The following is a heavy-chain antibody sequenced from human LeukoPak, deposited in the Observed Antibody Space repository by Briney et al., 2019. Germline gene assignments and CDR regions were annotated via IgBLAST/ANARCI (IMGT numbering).Heavy chain of an antibody. CDR3: AKAYSSSWYEKSEFDY. D-gene: IGHD6-13*01. J-gene: IGHJ4*02. V-gene: IGHV3-30*02. CDR1: GFTFSSYW. CDR2: IRYDGSNK. Sequence: GGSLRLSCAVSGFTFSSYWMIWFRQAPGKGLEWVAFIRYDGSNKYYADSVKGRFTISRDNSKNTLYLQMNSLRAEDTAVYYCAKAYSSSWYEKSEFDYWGQGTLVTVSS.